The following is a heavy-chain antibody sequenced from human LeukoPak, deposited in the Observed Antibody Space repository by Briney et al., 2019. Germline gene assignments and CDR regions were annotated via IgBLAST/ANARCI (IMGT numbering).Heavy chain of an antibody. D-gene: IGHD6-19*01. J-gene: IGHJ4*02. Sequence: GGSLRLSCAASGFTFSSYAMSWVRQAPGKGLEWVSAISGSGGSTYYADSVKGRFTISRDNSKNTLYLQMNSLRAEDTAVYYCARSGVAGIDYFDYWGQGTLVTVSS. CDR3: ARSGVAGIDYFDY. CDR1: GFTFSSYA. V-gene: IGHV3-23*01. CDR2: ISGSGGST.